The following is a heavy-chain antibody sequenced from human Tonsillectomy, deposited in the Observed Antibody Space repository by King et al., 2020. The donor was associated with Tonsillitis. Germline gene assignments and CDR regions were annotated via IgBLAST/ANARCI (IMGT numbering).Heavy chain of an antibody. J-gene: IGHJ4*02. CDR2: ISSSSSTI. CDR3: ARDTRTLSYYDYVWGSYPPATFFDY. CDR1: GFTFSSYS. D-gene: IGHD3-16*02. Sequence: VQLVESGGGLVQPGGSLRLSCAASGFTFSSYSMNWVRQAPGKGLEWVSYISSSSSTIYYEDSVKGRFTISRDNAKNSLYLQMNSLRAEETAVYYCARDTRTLSYYDYVWGSYPPATFFDYWGQGTLVTVSS. V-gene: IGHV3-48*01.